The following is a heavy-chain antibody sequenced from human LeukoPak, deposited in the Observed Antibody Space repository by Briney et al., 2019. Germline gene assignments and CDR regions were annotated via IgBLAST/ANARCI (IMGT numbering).Heavy chain of an antibody. CDR1: GYTFTSYG. CDR3: ARVGRYSSTWPPEGDDAFDI. CDR2: ISAYDGNT. D-gene: IGHD6-13*01. V-gene: IGHV1-18*01. Sequence: ASVKVSCKTSGYTFTSYGVSWVRQAPGQGLEWMGWISAYDGNTNYEQRVQGRVTMTTDTSTTTAYMELRSLRSDDTAVYYCARVGRYSSTWPPEGDDAFDIWGQGTMVTVSS. J-gene: IGHJ3*02.